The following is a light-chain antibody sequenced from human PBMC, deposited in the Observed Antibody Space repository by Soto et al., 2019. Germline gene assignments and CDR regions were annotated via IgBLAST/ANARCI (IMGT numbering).Light chain of an antibody. CDR2: SNT. CDR3: AAWDDSLNGVV. Sequence: QSVLTRPPSASGTPGQTIAISCSGGSSNIGSHTVNWYQQLPGTAPRLLIYSNTQRPSGVPDRFSGSKSGTSASLAISGLQSEYEGDYYCAAWDDSLNGVVFGGGTKVTVL. J-gene: IGLJ2*01. CDR1: SSNIGSHT. V-gene: IGLV1-44*01.